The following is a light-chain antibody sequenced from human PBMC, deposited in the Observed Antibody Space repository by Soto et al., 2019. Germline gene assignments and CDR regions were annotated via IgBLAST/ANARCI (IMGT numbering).Light chain of an antibody. V-gene: IGLV2-14*03. J-gene: IGLJ1*01. CDR1: SSDVGAYDY. CDR2: EVS. CDR3: TYYTSSSSRV. Sequence: QSVLTQPASVSGSPGQSITISCTGTSSDVGAYDYVSWYQQHPDKAPKLMIYEVSNRPSGVSNRFSGSKSVNTATLTISGLQADDEADYYCTYYTSSSSRVFRTGNEVPGL.